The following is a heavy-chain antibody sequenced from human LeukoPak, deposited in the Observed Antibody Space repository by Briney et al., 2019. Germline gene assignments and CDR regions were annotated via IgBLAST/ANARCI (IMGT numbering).Heavy chain of an antibody. CDR3: ARVFSPFGELVFAFDI. Sequence: SETLSLTCAVYGGSFSGYYWSWIRQPPGKGLEWIGEINHSGSTYYNPSLKSRVTISVDTSKNQFSLKLSSVTAADTAVYYCARVFSPFGELVFAFDIWGQGTMVTVSS. V-gene: IGHV4-34*09. J-gene: IGHJ3*02. CDR2: INHSGST. D-gene: IGHD3-10*01. CDR1: GGSFSGYY.